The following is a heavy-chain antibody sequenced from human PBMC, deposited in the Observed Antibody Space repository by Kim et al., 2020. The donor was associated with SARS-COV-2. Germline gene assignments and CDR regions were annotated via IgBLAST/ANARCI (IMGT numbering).Heavy chain of an antibody. CDR1: GYTFTSYA. J-gene: IGHJ3*02. Sequence: ASVKVSCKASGYTFTSYAMHWVRQAPGQRLEWMGWINAGNGNTKYSQKFQGRVTITRDTSASTAYMELSSLRSEDTAVYYCARAYYDSSGYYYDGDAFDIWGQGTMVTVSS. CDR3: ARAYYDSSGYYYDGDAFDI. D-gene: IGHD3-22*01. CDR2: INAGNGNT. V-gene: IGHV1-3*01.